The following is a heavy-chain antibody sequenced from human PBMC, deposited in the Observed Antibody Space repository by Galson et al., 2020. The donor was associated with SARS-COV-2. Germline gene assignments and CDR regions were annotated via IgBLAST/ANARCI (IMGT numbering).Heavy chain of an antibody. CDR3: ARDRAEYSSGLYLGSGNVDENDAFDI. D-gene: IGHD6-19*01. CDR2: ISYDGSNK. CDR1: GFTFSSYA. J-gene: IGHJ3*02. V-gene: IGHV3-30*04. Sequence: QLGESLKISCAASGFTFSSYAMHWVRQAPGKGLEWVAVISYDGSNKYYADSVKGRFTIYRDNSKNTLYLQMNSLRAEDTAVYYCARDRAEYSSGLYLGSGNVDENDAFDIWGQGTMVTVSS.